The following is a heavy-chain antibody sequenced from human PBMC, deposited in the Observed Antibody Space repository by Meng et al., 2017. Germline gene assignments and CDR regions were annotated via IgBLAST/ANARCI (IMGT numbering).Heavy chain of an antibody. CDR3: ARDRSRLSTVTLLFDP. Sequence: LSGAEVKKPWASGQVSCNASGYTFKSYAMHWVRQARGQRLEWMGWINDGNGNTKYSQKFQGRVTITRDTSASTAYMELSSLRSEDTAVYYCARDRSRLSTVTLLFDPWGQGTLVTVSS. CDR2: INDGNGNT. CDR1: GYTFKSYA. V-gene: IGHV1-3*01. J-gene: IGHJ5*02. D-gene: IGHD4-17*01.